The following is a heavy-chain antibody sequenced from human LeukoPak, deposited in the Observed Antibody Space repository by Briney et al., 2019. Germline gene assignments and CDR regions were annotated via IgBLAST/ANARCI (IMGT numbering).Heavy chain of an antibody. D-gene: IGHD2-15*01. V-gene: IGHV3-23*01. CDR3: ASYSRLQFDP. J-gene: IGHJ5*02. CDR1: GFTFSGYA. CDR2: ISGSGGST. Sequence: GGSLRLSCAASGFTFSGYAMSWVPQAPGKGLEWVSAISGSGGSTYYADSVKGRFTISRDNSKNTLYLHMNSLRAEDTAVQYCASYSRLQFDPWGQGTLATVSS.